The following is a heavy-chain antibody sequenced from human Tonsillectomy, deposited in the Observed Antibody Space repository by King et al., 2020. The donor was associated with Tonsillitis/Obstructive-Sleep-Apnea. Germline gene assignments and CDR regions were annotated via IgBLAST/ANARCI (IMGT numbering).Heavy chain of an antibody. CDR3: AHTTLLGWSYYCDY. CDR2: IYWDDDK. J-gene: IGHJ4*02. D-gene: IGHD2-15*01. V-gene: IGHV2-5*02. Sequence: ITLKESGPTLVKPTQTLTLTCTFSGFSLSTSAVGVGWIRQPPGKALEGLALIYWDDDKRYSPSLKSRLTITKDTSKNQVVLTMTNMDPVDTATYYCAHTTLLGWSYYCDYWGEGTLGTVSS. CDR1: GFSLSTSAVG.